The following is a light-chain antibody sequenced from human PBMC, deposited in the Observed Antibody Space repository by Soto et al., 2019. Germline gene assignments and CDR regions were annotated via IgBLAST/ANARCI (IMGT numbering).Light chain of an antibody. CDR3: SSYTTAFFYV. J-gene: IGLJ1*01. CDR1: SSDVGGYNY. CDR2: GVT. Sequence: QSVLTQPPSASGSPGQSVAISCTGTSSDVGGYNYVSWYQQHPGKAPKLIIHGVTNRPSGVSSRFSGSKSDYTASLTISGLQAEDEADYYCSSYTTAFFYVFGTGTKVTVL. V-gene: IGLV2-14*01.